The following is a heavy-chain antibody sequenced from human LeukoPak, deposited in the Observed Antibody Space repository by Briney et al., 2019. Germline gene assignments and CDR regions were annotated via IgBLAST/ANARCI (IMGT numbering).Heavy chain of an antibody. D-gene: IGHD3-16*02. J-gene: IGHJ4*02. CDR1: GYTFTGYY. CDR2: ISAYNGNT. Sequence: ASVKVSCKASGYTFTGYYMHWVRQAPGQGLEWMGWISAYNGNTNYAQKLQGRVTMTTDTSTSTAYMELRSLRSDDTAVYYCARDRVGTYYDYVWGSYRTRPIDYWGQGTLVTVSS. V-gene: IGHV1-18*04. CDR3: ARDRVGTYYDYVWGSYRTRPIDY.